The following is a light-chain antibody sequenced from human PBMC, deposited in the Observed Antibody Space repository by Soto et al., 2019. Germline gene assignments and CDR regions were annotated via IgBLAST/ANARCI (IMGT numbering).Light chain of an antibody. V-gene: IGKV3-11*01. CDR1: QSVSSSY. CDR2: DAS. Sequence: EILLTQSPATLSLSPGERATLSCRASQSVSSSYLAWYQQKPGQAPRLLIYDASNRATGSPARFSGSGSGTDFTLTISSLESEDFAVYYCQHRSNRPPFTFGPGTKVDIK. CDR3: QHRSNRPPFT. J-gene: IGKJ3*01.